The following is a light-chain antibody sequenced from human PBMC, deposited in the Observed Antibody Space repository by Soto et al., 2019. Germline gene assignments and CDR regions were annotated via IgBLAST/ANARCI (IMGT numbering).Light chain of an antibody. CDR1: QSISSW. CDR2: DAS. CDR3: QQYNTYSWT. V-gene: IGKV1-5*01. J-gene: IGKJ1*01. Sequence: IQMTQSPSTLSATVGDRVTLTCRASQSISSWLAWYQQKPGKAPKLVIYDASCLESGVPSRFSGSGSRTEVTLTISSLQPDDFAPYYCQQYNTYSWTCGQGTKVEIK.